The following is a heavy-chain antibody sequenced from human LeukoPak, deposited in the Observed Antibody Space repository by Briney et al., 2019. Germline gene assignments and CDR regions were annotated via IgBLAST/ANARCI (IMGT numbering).Heavy chain of an antibody. D-gene: IGHD5-18*01. Sequence: GGSLRLSCAASGFTFSSYGMHWVRQAPGKGLEWVAFIRYDGSNKYYADSVKGRFTIPRDNSKNTLYLQMNSLRAEDTAVYYCAKEVADTAMVRYYYYYYMDVWGKGTTVTISS. V-gene: IGHV3-30*02. CDR2: IRYDGSNK. J-gene: IGHJ6*03. CDR3: AKEVADTAMVRYYYYYYMDV. CDR1: GFTFSSYG.